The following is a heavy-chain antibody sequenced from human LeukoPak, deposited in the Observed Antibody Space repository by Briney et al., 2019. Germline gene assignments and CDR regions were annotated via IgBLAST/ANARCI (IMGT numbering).Heavy chain of an antibody. CDR1: GGSISSGGYS. J-gene: IGHJ4*02. D-gene: IGHD1-26*01. Sequence: SETLSLTCAVSGGSISSGGYSWSWIRQPPGKGLEWIGYIYYSGSTCYNPSLKSRVTISVDTSKNQFSLKLSSVTAADTAVYYCAREGTKGVDYWGQGTLVTVSS. V-gene: IGHV4-30-4*07. CDR2: IYYSGST. CDR3: AREGTKGVDY.